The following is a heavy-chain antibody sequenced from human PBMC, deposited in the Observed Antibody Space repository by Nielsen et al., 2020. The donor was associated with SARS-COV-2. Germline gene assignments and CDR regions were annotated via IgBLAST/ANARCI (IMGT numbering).Heavy chain of an antibody. V-gene: IGHV3-23*01. J-gene: IGHJ4*02. CDR1: GFTFSSYA. Sequence: GGSLRLSCAASGFTFSSYAMSWVRQAPGKGLEWVSGVSYSGDSTYYADSVKGRFTISRDNSKHTLYLQMNSLRAEDTAVYSCAKDSYSSAGPYYFDCWGQGTLVTVSS. D-gene: IGHD6-25*01. CDR3: AKDSYSSAGPYYFDC. CDR2: VSYSGDST.